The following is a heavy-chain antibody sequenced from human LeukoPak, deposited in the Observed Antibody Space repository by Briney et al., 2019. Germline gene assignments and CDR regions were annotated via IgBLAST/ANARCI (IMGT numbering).Heavy chain of an antibody. D-gene: IGHD3-3*01. CDR2: IYTSGST. Sequence: SETLSLTCTVSGGSISSYYWSWIRQPAGKGLEWIGRIYTSGSTNYNPSLKSRVTMSVDTSKNQFSLKLSSVTAADTAVYYCARDSADYDFWSGEAAFDIWGQGTMVTVSS. CDR3: ARDSADYDFWSGEAAFDI. CDR1: GGSISSYY. V-gene: IGHV4-4*07. J-gene: IGHJ3*02.